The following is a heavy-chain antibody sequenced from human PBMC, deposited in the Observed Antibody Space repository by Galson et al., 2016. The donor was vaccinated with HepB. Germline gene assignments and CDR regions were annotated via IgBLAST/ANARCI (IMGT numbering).Heavy chain of an antibody. V-gene: IGHV4-31*03. CDR3: ARDSVVEQAARGGSYYYYKMDV. CDR2: IHYSGST. Sequence: TLSLTCTVSRGSITSGAYYWSWIRQHPGKGLDWIGHIHYSGSTYYKPSLKSRVSISVDTSKNQFSLKLSSVTAADTAVYYCARDSVVEQAARGGSYYYYKMDVWGKGTTVIVSS. CDR1: RGSITSGAYY. D-gene: IGHD2-15*01. J-gene: IGHJ6*03.